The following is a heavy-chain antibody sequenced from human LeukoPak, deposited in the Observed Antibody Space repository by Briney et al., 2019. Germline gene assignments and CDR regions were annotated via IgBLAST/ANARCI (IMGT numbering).Heavy chain of an antibody. V-gene: IGHV3-21*06. J-gene: IGHJ4*02. CDR3: ARGSGYDILTGYYYYFDY. D-gene: IGHD3-9*01. CDR1: GFTFSSYS. Sequence: GGSLRLSCAASGFTFSSYSMNWVRQAPGKGLEWVSCISGTSSDIYYADSVKGRFTISRDNAKNLLYLQMNSLRAEDTAVYYCARGSGYDILTGYYYYFDYWGQGTLVTVSS. CDR2: ISGTSSDI.